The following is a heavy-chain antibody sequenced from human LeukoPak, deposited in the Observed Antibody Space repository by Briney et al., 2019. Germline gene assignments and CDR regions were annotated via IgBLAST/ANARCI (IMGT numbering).Heavy chain of an antibody. Sequence: GESLKISCKGSGYSFANYWIGWVRQMPGKGLEYMGIIYPGDSDTRYSPSFQGQVTMSADESISTAYLQWNSLRASDTGMYYCARQRSGSYHDCWGQGTLVTVSS. CDR1: GYSFANYW. CDR3: ARQRSGSYHDC. D-gene: IGHD1-26*01. CDR2: IYPGDSDT. J-gene: IGHJ4*02. V-gene: IGHV5-51*01.